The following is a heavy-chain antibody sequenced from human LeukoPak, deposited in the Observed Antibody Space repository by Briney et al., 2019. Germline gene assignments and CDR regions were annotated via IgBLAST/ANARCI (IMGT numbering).Heavy chain of an antibody. CDR1: GFTFSSYG. J-gene: IGHJ4*02. CDR2: ISYDGSNK. V-gene: IGHV3-30*03. CDR3: ARDIVAGSPDYFDY. D-gene: IGHD6-19*01. Sequence: GGSLRLSCAASGFTFSSYGMHWVRQAPGKGLEWVAVISYDGSNKYYADSVKGRFTISRDDSTNTLFLQMNSLTAEDTAVYYCARDIVAGSPDYFDYWGQGTLVTVSS.